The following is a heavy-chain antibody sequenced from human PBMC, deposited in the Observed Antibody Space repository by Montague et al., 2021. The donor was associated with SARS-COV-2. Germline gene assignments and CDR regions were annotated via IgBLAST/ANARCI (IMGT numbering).Heavy chain of an antibody. D-gene: IGHD3-16*01. CDR2: IYSSGTT. CDR1: GDSISHYY. V-gene: IGHV4-59*01. J-gene: IGHJ3*02. CDR3: ARDRRNYAYVWGSTSDAFEI. Sequence: SETLSLTCTVSGDSISHYYWNWIRQHPGKGLGWIGYIYSSGTTNYSPSLESRVTISLDESKNQFSLKLTSVTAADTAVYYCARDRRNYAYVWGSTSDAFEIWGQGTVVTVSS.